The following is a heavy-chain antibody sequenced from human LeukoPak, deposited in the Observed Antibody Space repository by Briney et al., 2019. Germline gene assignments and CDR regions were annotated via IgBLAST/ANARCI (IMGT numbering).Heavy chain of an antibody. Sequence: SGTLSLTCTISGGSMSRSNWWSWVRQPPGKGLEWIGEIYHSGSTNYNPSLKSRVTISVDKSKNQFSLKLSSVTAADTAVYYCARDVLRYFDWLSPTDYWGQGTLVTVSS. CDR2: IYHSGST. CDR3: ARDVLRYFDWLSPTDY. D-gene: IGHD3-9*01. J-gene: IGHJ4*02. CDR1: GGSMSRSNW. V-gene: IGHV4-4*02.